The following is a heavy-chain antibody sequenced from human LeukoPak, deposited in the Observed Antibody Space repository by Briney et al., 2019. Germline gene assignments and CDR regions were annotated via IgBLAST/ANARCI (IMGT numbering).Heavy chain of an antibody. V-gene: IGHV6-1*01. D-gene: IGHD3-9*01. Sequence: SQTLSLTCVISGDSVTNNSASWNWVRQSPSRGLEWLGRTYYRSRWYKEYAVSVKSRITINPDTSKNQFSLQLNSVTPEDTAVYYCERWLTTWGQGTLVTVSS. CDR2: TYYRSRWYK. J-gene: IGHJ5*02. CDR1: GDSVTNNSAS. CDR3: ERWLTT.